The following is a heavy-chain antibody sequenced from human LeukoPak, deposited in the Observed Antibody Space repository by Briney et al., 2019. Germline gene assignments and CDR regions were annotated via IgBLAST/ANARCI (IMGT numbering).Heavy chain of an antibody. Sequence: GGSLRLSCAASGFTFNSYAMTWVRQAPGKGLEWVSAISGGGVNTYYADSVKGRFTISRDNSKNSLYLQMNSLRAEDTAVYYCARSGDDYFDYWGQGTLVTVSS. V-gene: IGHV3-23*01. CDR3: ARSGDDYFDY. CDR1: GFTFNSYA. D-gene: IGHD3-10*01. CDR2: ISGGGVNT. J-gene: IGHJ4*02.